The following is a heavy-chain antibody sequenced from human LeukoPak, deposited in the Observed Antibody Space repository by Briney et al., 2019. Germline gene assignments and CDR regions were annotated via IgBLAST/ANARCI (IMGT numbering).Heavy chain of an antibody. CDR3: ARDGLGYCSSTSCSNPNWFDP. Sequence: SETLSLTCAVYGGSFSGYYWSWIRQPPGKGLEWIGEINHSGSTNYNPSLKSRVTISVDTSKNQFSPKLSSVTAADTAVYYCARDGLGYCSSTSCSNPNWFDPWGQGTLVTVSS. D-gene: IGHD2-2*01. CDR2: INHSGST. V-gene: IGHV4-34*01. CDR1: GGSFSGYY. J-gene: IGHJ5*02.